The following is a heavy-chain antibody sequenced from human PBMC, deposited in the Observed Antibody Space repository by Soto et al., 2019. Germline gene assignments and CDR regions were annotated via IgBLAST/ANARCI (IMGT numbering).Heavy chain of an antibody. CDR3: ARDHLRIAAAGIGFFDY. D-gene: IGHD6-13*01. CDR1: GGSISSGGYY. Sequence: SETLSLTCTVSGGSISSGGYYWSWIRQHPGKGLEWIGYIYYSGSTYYNPSLKSRVTISVDTSKNQFSLKLSSVTAADTAVYYCARDHLRIAAAGIGFFDYWGQGTLVTVSS. J-gene: IGHJ4*02. CDR2: IYYSGST. V-gene: IGHV4-31*03.